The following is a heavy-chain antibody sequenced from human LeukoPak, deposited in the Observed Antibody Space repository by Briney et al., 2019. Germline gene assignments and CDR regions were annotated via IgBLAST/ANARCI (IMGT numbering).Heavy chain of an antibody. D-gene: IGHD5-18*01. Sequence: PSETLSLTCTVPGGSISSYYWSWIRQPPGKGPEWIGYIYYSGSTNYNPSLKSRVTISIDTSKNQFSLNLSSVTAADTAVYYCARGASGYSYGWGQGTLVTVSS. CDR1: GGSISSYY. CDR2: IYYSGST. V-gene: IGHV4-59*01. J-gene: IGHJ4*02. CDR3: ARGASGYSYG.